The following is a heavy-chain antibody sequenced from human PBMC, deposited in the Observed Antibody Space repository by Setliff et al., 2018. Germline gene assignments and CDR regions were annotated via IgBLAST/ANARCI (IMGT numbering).Heavy chain of an antibody. CDR3: AKGANYGSGSYPPDAFDI. Sequence: GGSLRLSCVASGFTFSNYGMHWVRQAPGKGLEWVAVIWYDGSNKYYADSVKGRFTISRDNSKNTLYLQMNSLRAEDTAVYYCAKGANYGSGSYPPDAFDIWGQGTMVTVSS. J-gene: IGHJ3*02. D-gene: IGHD3-10*01. V-gene: IGHV3-33*06. CDR1: GFTFSNYG. CDR2: IWYDGSNK.